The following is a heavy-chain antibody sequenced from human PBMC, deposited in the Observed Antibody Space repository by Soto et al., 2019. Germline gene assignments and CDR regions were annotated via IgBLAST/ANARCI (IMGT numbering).Heavy chain of an antibody. Sequence: EVKLVQSGGASVQSGGSLRLACAVSGLTYSDYSMNWVRQAPGKGLEWISYISPSGSPLYYADSVKGRFTISRDNAKNSQFLQMNSLRGEYTAVYYCAPSHGHNWNDFWGQGNVVTVSS. CDR2: ISPSGSPL. CDR3: APSHGHNWNDF. J-gene: IGHJ5*01. CDR1: GLTYSDYS. D-gene: IGHD2-2*01. V-gene: IGHV3-48*01.